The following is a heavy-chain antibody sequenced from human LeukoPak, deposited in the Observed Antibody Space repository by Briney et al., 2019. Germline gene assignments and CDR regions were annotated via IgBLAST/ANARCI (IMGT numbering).Heavy chain of an antibody. CDR3: AGGPITMIISGDYAFDL. CDR2: ISYSGST. J-gene: IGHJ3*01. V-gene: IGHV4-59*11. Sequence: SETLSLTCTVSGVSINSHYWNWIRQSPGKGLEWIGFISYSGSTDYNPSLKSRVTISFDTSENQISLRLTSVTAADTAVYYCAGGPITMIISGDYAFDLWGQGTMVTVSS. CDR1: GVSINSHY. D-gene: IGHD3-22*01.